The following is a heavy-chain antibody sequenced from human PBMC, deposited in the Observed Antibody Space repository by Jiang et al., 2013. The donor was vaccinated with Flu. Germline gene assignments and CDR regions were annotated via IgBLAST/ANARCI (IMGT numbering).Heavy chain of an antibody. CDR1: GFTFSSYV. Sequence: QLLESGGGLVQPGGSLRLSCAASGFTFSSYVMSWVRQAPGKGLECVSVISGSGGTTYYADSVKGRFTISRDNSKNTLHLQMDSLRAEDTAVYYCARVYSSSSGRNAFDIWGQGTMVTVSS. J-gene: IGHJ3*02. CDR2: ISGSGGTT. CDR3: ARVYSSSSGRNAFDI. D-gene: IGHD6-6*01. V-gene: IGHV3-23*01.